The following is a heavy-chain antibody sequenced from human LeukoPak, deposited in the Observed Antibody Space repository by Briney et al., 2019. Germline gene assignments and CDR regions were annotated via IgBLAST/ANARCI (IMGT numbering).Heavy chain of an antibody. CDR2: VYYSGST. V-gene: IGHV4-59*08. CDR3: ARLLWFGEFVSDY. CDR1: GGSISGYY. Sequence: SSETLSLTCTVSGGSISGYYWSWIRQPPGEGLEWIGYVYYSGSTNYNPPLKSRVTTSVDTSKNQFSLKLSSVTAADTAVYYCARLLWFGEFVSDYWGQGTLVTVSS. D-gene: IGHD3-10*01. J-gene: IGHJ4*02.